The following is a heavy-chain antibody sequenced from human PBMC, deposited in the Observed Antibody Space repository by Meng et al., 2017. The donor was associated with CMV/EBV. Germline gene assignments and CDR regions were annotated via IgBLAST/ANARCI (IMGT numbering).Heavy chain of an antibody. V-gene: IGHV3-30*02. CDR1: GFTFSSYG. D-gene: IGHD2-2*01. CDR3: ARADDDHIVVVPAALNL. J-gene: IGHJ5*02. CDR2: IRYDGSNK. Sequence: GGSLRLSCAASGFTFSSYGMHWVRQAPGKGLEWVAFIRYDGSNKYYADSVKGRFTISRDNSKNTLYLQMNSLRAEDTAVYYCARADDDHIVVVPAALNLWGQGTLVTVSS.